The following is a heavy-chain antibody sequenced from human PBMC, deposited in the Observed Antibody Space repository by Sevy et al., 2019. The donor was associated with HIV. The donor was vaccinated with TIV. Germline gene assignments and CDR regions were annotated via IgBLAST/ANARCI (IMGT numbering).Heavy chain of an antibody. CDR2: IGWNSGSI. CDR1: GFTFDDYA. Sequence: GGSLRLSCAASGFTFDDYAMHWVRQAPGKGLEWVSGIGWNSGSIIYADSVKGRFTISRDNTKNSLYLQMNRLRPEDTALYYCAEAAYYYDTSGHRAFENWGQGTMVTVSS. CDR3: AEAAYYYDTSGHRAFEN. V-gene: IGHV3-9*01. J-gene: IGHJ3*02. D-gene: IGHD3-22*01.